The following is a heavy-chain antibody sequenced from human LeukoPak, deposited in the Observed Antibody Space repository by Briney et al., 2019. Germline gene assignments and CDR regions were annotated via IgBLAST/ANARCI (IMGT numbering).Heavy chain of an antibody. Sequence: SETLSLTCAVYGGSFSGYYWSWIRQPPGKGLEWTGEINHSGSTNYNPSLKSRVTISVDTSKNQFSLKLSSVTAADTAVYYCARQEVATINDWGQGTLVTVSS. J-gene: IGHJ4*02. CDR2: INHSGST. D-gene: IGHD5-12*01. V-gene: IGHV4-34*01. CDR1: GGSFSGYY. CDR3: ARQEVATIND.